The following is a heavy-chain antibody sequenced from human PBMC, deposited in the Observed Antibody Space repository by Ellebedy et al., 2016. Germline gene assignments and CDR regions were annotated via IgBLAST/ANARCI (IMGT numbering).Heavy chain of an antibody. Sequence: ASVKVSCXASGYTFTSYGISWVRQAPGQGLEWMGWISAYNGNTNYAQKLQGRVTMTTDTSTSTAYMELRSLRSDDTAVYYCARDLLQTTVSYYFDYWGQGTLVTVSS. CDR2: ISAYNGNT. CDR1: GYTFTSYG. J-gene: IGHJ4*02. V-gene: IGHV1-18*01. D-gene: IGHD4-17*01. CDR3: ARDLLQTTVSYYFDY.